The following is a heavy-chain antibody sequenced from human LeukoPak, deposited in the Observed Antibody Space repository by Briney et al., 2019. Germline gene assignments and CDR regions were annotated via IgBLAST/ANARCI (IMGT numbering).Heavy chain of an antibody. J-gene: IGHJ4*02. CDR3: ARHGENSLYRFDY. Sequence: SETLSLTCTVSGGSISSYSWSWIRQPPGKGLEWIGYFYYSGSTSYNPSLRSRGTISVDTSKNQFSLKLRSVTAADTAVYYCARHGENSLYRFDYWGQGTLLTVSS. CDR2: FYYSGST. CDR1: GGSISSYS. V-gene: IGHV4-59*08. D-gene: IGHD3-10*01.